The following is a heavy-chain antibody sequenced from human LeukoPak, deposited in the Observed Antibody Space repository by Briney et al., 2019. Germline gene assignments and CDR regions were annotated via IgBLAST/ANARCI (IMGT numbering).Heavy chain of an antibody. V-gene: IGHV3-7*03. CDR3: AGGNSMDV. J-gene: IGHJ6*04. CDR2: IKKDGSGI. D-gene: IGHD1/OR15-1a*01. CDR1: GFPFSNSW. Sequence: PGGSLRLSCAVSGFPFSNSWMYWVRQAPGKGLEGVANIKKDGSGISYVDSVKGRFIITRDNPRNSLYLEMTSLRVEDKAVYFCAGGNSMDVWGKGTAVTVSS.